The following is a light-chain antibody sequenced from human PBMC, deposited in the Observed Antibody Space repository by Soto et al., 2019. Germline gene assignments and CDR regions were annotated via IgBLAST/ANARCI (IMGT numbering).Light chain of an antibody. V-gene: IGKV3-15*01. Sequence: EKVMTQFPATLSMSPGERATLSCRASQSVSSFLAWYQQKPGQAPRLLIYGASTRATGIPARFSGSGSGTEFTLTISSLQSEDFAVYYCQQYSNWPSWTFGQGTKVEVK. CDR3: QQYSNWPSWT. CDR1: QSVSSF. J-gene: IGKJ1*01. CDR2: GAS.